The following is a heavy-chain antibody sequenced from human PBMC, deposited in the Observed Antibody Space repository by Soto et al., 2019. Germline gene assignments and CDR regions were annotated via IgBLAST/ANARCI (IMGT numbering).Heavy chain of an antibody. J-gene: IGHJ4*02. Sequence: PSETLSLTCAVSGGSISSGGYSWSWIRQPPGKGLEWIGYIYYSGSTNYNPSLKSRVTISVDTSKNQFSLKLSSVTAADTAVYYCARYSGGNFDYWGQGTLVTVS. CDR1: GGSISSGGYS. D-gene: IGHD3-10*01. CDR2: IYYSGST. V-gene: IGHV4-61*08. CDR3: ARYSGGNFDY.